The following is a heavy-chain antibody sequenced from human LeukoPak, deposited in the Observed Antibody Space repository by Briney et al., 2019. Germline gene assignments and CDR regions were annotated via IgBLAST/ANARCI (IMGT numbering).Heavy chain of an antibody. J-gene: IGHJ4*02. CDR3: AKDHQGDIVLMVYAIDY. CDR2: ISYDGSNK. CDR1: GFTFSSYG. D-gene: IGHD2-8*01. Sequence: GGSLRLSCAASGFTFSSYGMHWVRQAPGKGPEWVAVISYDGSNKYYADSVKGRFTISRDNSKNTLYLQMNSLRAEDTAVYYCAKDHQGDIVLMVYAIDYWGQGTLVTVSS. V-gene: IGHV3-30*18.